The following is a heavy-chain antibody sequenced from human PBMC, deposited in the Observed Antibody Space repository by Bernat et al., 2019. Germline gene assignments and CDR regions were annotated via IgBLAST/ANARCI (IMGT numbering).Heavy chain of an antibody. V-gene: IGHV4-59*01. D-gene: IGHD4-17*01. CDR1: GGSISSYY. Sequence: QVQLQESGPGLVKPSETLSLTCTVSGGSISSYYWSWIRQPPGKGPEWIGYIYYSGSTNYNPSLKSRVTISVDTSKNQFSLKLSSVTAADTAVYYCARVDGDYISVYNWFDPWGQGTLVTVSS. J-gene: IGHJ5*02. CDR3: ARVDGDYISVYNWFDP. CDR2: IYYSGST.